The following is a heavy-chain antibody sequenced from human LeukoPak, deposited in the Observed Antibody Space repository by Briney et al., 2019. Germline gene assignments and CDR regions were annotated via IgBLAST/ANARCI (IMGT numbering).Heavy chain of an antibody. J-gene: IGHJ4*02. CDR3: SKDAQGLVRGGIYFDF. CDR1: GFTFKTYA. Sequence: GGSLRLSCAASGFTFKTYAMNWVRQVPGKGPEWVSSMSGSGSSTDYADSVKGRFTISRDNSKNTLYLQMNSLRAEDTALYYCSKDAQGLVRGGIYFDFWGQGSLVTVSS. CDR2: MSGSGSST. V-gene: IGHV3-23*01. D-gene: IGHD6-19*01.